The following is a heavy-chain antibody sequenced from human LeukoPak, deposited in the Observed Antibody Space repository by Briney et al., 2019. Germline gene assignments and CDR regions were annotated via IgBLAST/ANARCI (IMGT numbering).Heavy chain of an antibody. CDR1: GFTFSDYY. V-gene: IGHV3-11*01. CDR2: ISSSGSTI. D-gene: IGHD3-22*01. J-gene: IGHJ4*02. Sequence: NPGGSLRLSCAASGFTFSDYYMSWIRQAPGKGLEWVSYISSSGSTIYYADSVKGRFTISRDNAKNSLYLQMNSLRAEDTAVYYCAGYDSSGYYSYYFDYWGREPWSPSPQ. CDR3: AGYDSSGYYSYYFDY.